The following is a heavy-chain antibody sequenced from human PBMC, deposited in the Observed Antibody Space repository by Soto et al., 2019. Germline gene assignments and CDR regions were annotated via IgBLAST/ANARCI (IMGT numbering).Heavy chain of an antibody. Sequence: QVQLVQSGAEVKKPGSSVKVSCKASGGTFSSYAISWVRQAPGQGLEWMGGIIPIFGTANYAQKFQGRVTITADESTSTAYMELSRLRAEDTAVYYCARVLDSSGCDDAFDIWGQGTMVTVSS. CDR1: GGTFSSYA. CDR3: ARVLDSSGCDDAFDI. D-gene: IGHD3-22*01. V-gene: IGHV1-69*01. CDR2: IIPIFGTA. J-gene: IGHJ3*02.